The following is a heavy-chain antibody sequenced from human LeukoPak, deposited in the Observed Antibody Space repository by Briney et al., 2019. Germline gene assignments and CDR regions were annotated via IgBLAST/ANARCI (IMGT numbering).Heavy chain of an antibody. J-gene: IGHJ5*02. D-gene: IGHD5-18*01. V-gene: IGHV4-39*01. CDR3: ARRLRIQLWFDWFDP. CDR2: IYYSGST. CDR1: GGSISSSSYY. Sequence: SETLSLTCTVSGGSISSSSYYWGWIRQPPGKGLEWIGSIYYSGSTYYNPSLKSRVTISVDTSKNQFSLKLSPVTAADTAVYYCARRLRIQLWFDWFDPWGQGTLVTVSS.